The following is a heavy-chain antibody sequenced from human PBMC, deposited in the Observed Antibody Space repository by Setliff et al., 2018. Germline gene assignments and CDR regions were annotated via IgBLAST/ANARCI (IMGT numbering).Heavy chain of an antibody. CDR1: GGSMTSYY. D-gene: IGHD3-10*01. V-gene: IGHV4-59*13. J-gene: IGHJ4*02. CDR3: ARQPSSGSYYNPRPYYFDY. Sequence: SETLSLTCTVSGGSMTSYYWSWIRQSPWKGLEWIGYVXXXXXXXYXXXLXSRVXXSVDTSKNQFSLNLRSVTAADTAVYYCARQPSSGSYYNPRPYYFDYWGQGTLVTVSS. CDR2: VXXXXXX.